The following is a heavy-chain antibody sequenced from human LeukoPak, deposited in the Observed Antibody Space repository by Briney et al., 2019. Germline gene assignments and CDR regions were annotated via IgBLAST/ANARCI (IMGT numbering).Heavy chain of an antibody. J-gene: IGHJ4*02. V-gene: IGHV3-23*01. D-gene: IGHD1-1*01. CDR3: AKATGTLGN. CDR2: ISNSGGDT. Sequence: GGSLRLSCAASGFTFSSYSMNWVRQAPGKGLEWVSTISNSGGDTYYADSVKGRFTISRDNSENTLYLQMNSLTAEDTAIYYCAKATGTLGNWGQGTLVTVSS. CDR1: GFTFSSYS.